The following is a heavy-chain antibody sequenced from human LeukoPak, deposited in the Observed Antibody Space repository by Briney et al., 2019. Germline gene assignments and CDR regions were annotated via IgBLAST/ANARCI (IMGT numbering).Heavy chain of an antibody. Sequence: PSETLSLTCTVSGGSISNYYWSWIRQPPGKGLEWIGYIYYSGSTNYNPSLKSRVTISVDTSKNQFSLKLSSVTAADTAVYYCARDGYNSNVNYWGQGTLVTVSS. V-gene: IGHV4-59*01. CDR2: IYYSGST. CDR3: ARDGYNSNVNY. CDR1: GGSISNYY. D-gene: IGHD5-24*01. J-gene: IGHJ4*02.